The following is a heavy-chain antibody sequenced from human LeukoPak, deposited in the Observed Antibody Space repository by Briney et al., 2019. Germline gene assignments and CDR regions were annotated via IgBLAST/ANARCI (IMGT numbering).Heavy chain of an antibody. CDR2: ISSSSSYI. CDR3: AKYTVRIVVVPAAIRIDY. Sequence: GGSLRLSCAASGFTFSSYSMNWVRQAPRKGLEWVSSISSSSSYIYYADSVKGRFTISRDNAKNSLYLQMNSLRAEDTAVYYCAKYTVRIVVVPAAIRIDYWGQGTLVTVSS. J-gene: IGHJ4*02. V-gene: IGHV3-21*04. CDR1: GFTFSSYS. D-gene: IGHD2-2*01.